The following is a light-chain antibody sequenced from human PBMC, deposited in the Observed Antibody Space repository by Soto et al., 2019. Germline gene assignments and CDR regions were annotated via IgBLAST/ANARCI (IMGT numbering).Light chain of an antibody. J-gene: IGKJ2*01. CDR2: DVS. CDR3: HQRSNWPLT. CDR1: QSVTKY. Sequence: EVVLTQSPATLSLSPGERATLSCRASQSVTKYLAWYQQQPAQALRLLIYDVSKRATSTPARFSGSGSETDFTLTISSLEPGDFAVYYCHQRSNWPLTFGRGTKLEIK. V-gene: IGKV3-11*01.